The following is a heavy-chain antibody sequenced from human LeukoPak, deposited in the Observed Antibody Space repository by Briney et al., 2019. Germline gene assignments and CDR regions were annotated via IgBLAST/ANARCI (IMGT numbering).Heavy chain of an antibody. Sequence: PSETLSLTCGVSGASISSSNWWSWVRPPPGEGLEWIGEVYHGGSTNYNPSLKSRVTISVDKSKNQFSLKLSSVTAADTAVYYCASADMSYGDSYYFDYWGQGTLATVSS. CDR1: GASISSSNW. CDR2: VYHGGST. V-gene: IGHV4-4*02. D-gene: IGHD4-17*01. CDR3: ASADMSYGDSYYFDY. J-gene: IGHJ4*02.